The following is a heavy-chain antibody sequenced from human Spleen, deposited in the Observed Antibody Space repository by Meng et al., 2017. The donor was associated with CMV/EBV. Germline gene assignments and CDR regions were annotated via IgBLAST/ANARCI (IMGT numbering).Heavy chain of an antibody. Sequence: SETLSLTCTVSGGSISSYYWGWIRQPPGKGLEWIGYIYYSGSTNYNPSLKSRVTISVDTSKNQFSLKLSSVTAADTAVYYCARASDRPKYYDILTGYYMSWFDPWGQGTLVTVSS. J-gene: IGHJ5*02. CDR1: GGSISSYY. V-gene: IGHV4-59*01. D-gene: IGHD3-9*01. CDR2: IYYSGST. CDR3: ARASDRPKYYDILTGYYMSWFDP.